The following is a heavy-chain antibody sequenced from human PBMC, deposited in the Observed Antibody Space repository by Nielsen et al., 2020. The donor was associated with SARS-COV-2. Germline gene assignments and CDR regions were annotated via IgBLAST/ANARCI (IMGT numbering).Heavy chain of an antibody. D-gene: IGHD6-19*01. CDR3: ARASGYSSNAFDI. V-gene: IGHV3-21*01. CDR1: GFTFSSYS. CDR2: ISSSSSYI. Sequence: ESLKISCAASGFTFSSYSMNWVRQAPGRGLEWVSSISSSSSYIYYADSVKGRFTISRDNAKNSLYLQMNSLRAEDTAVYYCARASGYSSNAFDIWGQGTMVTVSS. J-gene: IGHJ3*02.